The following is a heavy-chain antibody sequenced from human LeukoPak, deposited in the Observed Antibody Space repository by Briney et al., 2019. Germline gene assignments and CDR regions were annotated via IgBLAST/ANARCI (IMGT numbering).Heavy chain of an antibody. CDR2: MDPKTGNT. CDR3: ATWASGWFPFDY. CDR1: GDTFTNSE. D-gene: IGHD3-10*01. Sequence: GASVKVSCTASGDTFTNSEINWVRQTTGQGLEWMGWMDPKTGNTGYAPKFQDRVTMTRDTSINTAYMELSSLTSEDTAVYYCATWASGWFPFDYWGQGTLVTVSS. J-gene: IGHJ4*02. V-gene: IGHV1-8*01.